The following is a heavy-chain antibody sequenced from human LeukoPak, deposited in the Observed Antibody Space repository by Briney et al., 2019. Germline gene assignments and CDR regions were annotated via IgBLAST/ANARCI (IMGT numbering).Heavy chain of an antibody. CDR3: ARAPRDSSSSNYMRRFDY. V-gene: IGHV4-38-2*01. CDR2: IYHSGST. Sequence: PSDPLSLTCAVSGYSISSENYRVWLRPPPGPGLEWTGVIYHSGSTYYNPSLKSRVTMSVDTSKNQFSLKLSSVTAADTAVYYCARAPRDSSSSNYMRRFDYWGQGTLVTVSS. D-gene: IGHD3-22*01. CDR1: GYSISSENY. J-gene: IGHJ4*02.